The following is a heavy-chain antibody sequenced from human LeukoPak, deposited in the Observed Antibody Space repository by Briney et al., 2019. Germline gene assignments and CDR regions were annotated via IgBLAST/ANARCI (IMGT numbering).Heavy chain of an antibody. CDR1: GFTFSGYN. Sequence: GGSLRLSCAVSGFTFSGYNMNWVRQAPGKGLEWIAYISCTSVIYYADSLKGRFTISRDNAKNSLYLQMNSLRVDDTAVYYCAREGDGGNSGFAYWGQGTLVTVSS. J-gene: IGHJ4*02. D-gene: IGHD4-23*01. CDR3: AREGDGGNSGFAY. CDR2: ISCTSVI. V-gene: IGHV3-48*01.